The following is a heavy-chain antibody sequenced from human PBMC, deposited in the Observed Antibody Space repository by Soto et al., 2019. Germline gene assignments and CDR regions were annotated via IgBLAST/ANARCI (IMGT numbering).Heavy chain of an antibody. V-gene: IGHV3-21*01. CDR2: ISGSSGFI. CDR3: AKDRMVTSYFYGMDV. Sequence: EVQLVESGGGLVKPAGSLRLSCAASGFTFSGYTMNWVRQAPGKGLEWVSSISGSSGFIYYTDSVKGRFTISRDNARNALYLQMNSLRPDDTAVYYCAKDRMVTSYFYGMDVWDQGTAVTVSS. D-gene: IGHD5-18*01. J-gene: IGHJ6*02. CDR1: GFTFSGYT.